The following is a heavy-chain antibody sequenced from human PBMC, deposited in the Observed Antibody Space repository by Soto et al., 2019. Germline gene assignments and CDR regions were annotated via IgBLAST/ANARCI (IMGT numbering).Heavy chain of an antibody. CDR1: GGTFSNCA. V-gene: IGHV1-69*12. CDR3: ARGDGSGRYYYYYGMDV. J-gene: IGHJ6*02. Sequence: QVQLVQSGAEVKKPGSSVKVSCKASGGTFSNCAISWVRQAPGQGLEWMGGIITIVGTTNYAQKFQGRVTITADESTSTAYMELSSLRSEDTAVYYCARGDGSGRYYYYYGMDVWGQGTTVTV. D-gene: IGHD6-19*01. CDR2: IITIVGTT.